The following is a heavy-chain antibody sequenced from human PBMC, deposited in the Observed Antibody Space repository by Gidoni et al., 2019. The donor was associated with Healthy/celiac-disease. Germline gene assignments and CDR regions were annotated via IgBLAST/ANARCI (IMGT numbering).Heavy chain of an antibody. CDR3: ARSWIQLWSIYGMDV. Sequence: QVQLQQWGAGLLKPSETLSLTCAVYGGSFSGYYWSWLRQPPGKGLEWIGEINHSGSTNYNPSLKSRVTISVDTSKTQFSLKLSSVTAADTAVYYCARSWIQLWSIYGMDVWGQGTTVTVSS. D-gene: IGHD5-18*01. CDR1: GGSFSGYY. V-gene: IGHV4-34*01. CDR2: INHSGST. J-gene: IGHJ6*02.